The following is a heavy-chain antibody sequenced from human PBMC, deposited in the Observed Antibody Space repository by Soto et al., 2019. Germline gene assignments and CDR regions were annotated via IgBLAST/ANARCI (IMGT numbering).Heavy chain of an antibody. V-gene: IGHV3-11*01. J-gene: IGHJ4*02. CDR3: ARVGTGYCSSTSCPEYYFDY. D-gene: IGHD2-2*01. CDR1: GFTFSDYY. Sequence: QVQLVESGGGLVKPGGSLRLSCAASGFTFSDYYMSWIRQAPGKGLEWVSYISSSGSTIYYADSVKGRFTISRDNAKNSLYLQMNSLRAEDTAVYYCARVGTGYCSSTSCPEYYFDYWSQGTLVTVSS. CDR2: ISSSGSTI.